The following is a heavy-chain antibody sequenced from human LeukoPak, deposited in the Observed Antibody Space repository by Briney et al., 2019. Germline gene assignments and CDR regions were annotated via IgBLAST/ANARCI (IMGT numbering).Heavy chain of an antibody. CDR2: IDWDDDK. Sequence: SGPALVKPTQTLTLTCTFSGFSLSTSGMRASWIRQPPGKALEWLARIDWDDDKFYSTSLKTRLTISKDTSKNQVVLTMTNMDPVDTATYYCALLGGDFDCWGQGTLVTVSS. CDR3: ALLGGDFDC. CDR1: GFSLSTSGMR. J-gene: IGHJ4*02. V-gene: IGHV2-70*04. D-gene: IGHD3-16*01.